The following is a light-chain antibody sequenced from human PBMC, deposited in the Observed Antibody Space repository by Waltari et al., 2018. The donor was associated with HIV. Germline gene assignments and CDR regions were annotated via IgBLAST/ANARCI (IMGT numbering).Light chain of an antibody. J-gene: IGLJ2*01. CDR3: AAWDDGLNGPGVV. Sequence: QSVLTQPPSASGTPGQRVTISCSGSSSNIGRTTVNWYQQLPRTAPKLLIYSNDQRPSGVPDRFAGSKSGTSASLAISGLQSEDEADYYCAAWDDGLNGPGVVFGGGTKLTVL. V-gene: IGLV1-44*01. CDR2: SND. CDR1: SSNIGRTT.